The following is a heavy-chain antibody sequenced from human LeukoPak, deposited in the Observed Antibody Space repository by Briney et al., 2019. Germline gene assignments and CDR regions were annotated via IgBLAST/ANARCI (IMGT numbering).Heavy chain of an antibody. J-gene: IGHJ3*02. V-gene: IGHV4-39*02. D-gene: IGHD3-16*01. CDR2: IYYSGST. CDR1: GGSISSSSYY. CDR3: AGEGENAFDI. Sequence: SETLSLTCTVSGGSISSSSYYWGWIRQPPGKGLEWIGSIYYSGSTYYNPSLKSRVTISVDTSKNQFSLKLSSVTAADTAVYYCAGEGENAFDIWGQGTMVTVSS.